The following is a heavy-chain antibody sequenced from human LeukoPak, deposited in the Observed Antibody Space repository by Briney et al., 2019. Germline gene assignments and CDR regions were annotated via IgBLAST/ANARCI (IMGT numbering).Heavy chain of an antibody. Sequence: SETLSLTCAVYGGSFSGYYWSWIRQPPGKGLEWIGEINHSGSTNYNPSLKSRVTISVDTSKNQFPLKLSSVTAADTAVYYCARVRPESSAFGVVITWGQGTLVTVSS. CDR2: INHSGST. CDR1: GGSFSGYY. V-gene: IGHV4-34*01. CDR3: ARVRPESSAFGVVIT. J-gene: IGHJ4*02. D-gene: IGHD3-3*01.